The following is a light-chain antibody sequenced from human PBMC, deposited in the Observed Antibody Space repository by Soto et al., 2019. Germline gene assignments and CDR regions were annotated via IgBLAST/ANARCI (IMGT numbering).Light chain of an antibody. Sequence: QSALTQPPSASGAPGRSVTISCTGTSSDVGGYDYVSWFKQHPGKAPKLIIYEVTQRPSGVPDRFSASKSGNTASLTVSGLQAEDEADYYCTSVVAGKNYLVFGGGTKLTVL. V-gene: IGLV2-8*01. CDR2: EVT. CDR1: SSDVGGYDY. J-gene: IGLJ3*02. CDR3: TSVVAGKNYLV.